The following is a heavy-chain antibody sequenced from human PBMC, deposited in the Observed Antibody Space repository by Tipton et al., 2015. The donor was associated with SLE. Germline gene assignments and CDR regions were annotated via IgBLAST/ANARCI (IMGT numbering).Heavy chain of an antibody. CDR1: GDTFTNYW. J-gene: IGHJ4*02. CDR3: ARGPTSISNPYYFDH. D-gene: IGHD4-11*01. Sequence: QLVQSGAEVKKPGESLRISCKGSGDTFTNYWITWMRQMPGKGLEWMGRIDPSDSYTDYRPSLLGHVTISVDRSISTAYLQWRSLKASDTAMYYCARGPTSISNPYYFDHWGQGTLVTVSS. CDR2: IDPSDSYT. V-gene: IGHV5-10-1*01.